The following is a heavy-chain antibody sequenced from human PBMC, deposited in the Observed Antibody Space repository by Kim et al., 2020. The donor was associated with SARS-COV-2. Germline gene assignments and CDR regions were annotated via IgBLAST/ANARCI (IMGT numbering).Heavy chain of an antibody. J-gene: IGHJ4*02. V-gene: IGHV4-59*01. CDR1: GGSISSYY. CDR2: IYYSGST. Sequence: SETLSLTCTVSGGSISSYYWSWIRQPPGKGLEWIGYIYYSGSTNYNPSLKSRVTISVDTSKNQFSLKLSSVTAADTAVYYCARKTAVAGFDYWCQGTLVT. CDR3: ARKTAVAGFDY. D-gene: IGHD6-19*01.